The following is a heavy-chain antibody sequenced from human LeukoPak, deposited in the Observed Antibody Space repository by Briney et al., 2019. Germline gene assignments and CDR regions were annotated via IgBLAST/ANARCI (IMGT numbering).Heavy chain of an antibody. CDR3: ARDKGRNWLDP. CDR2: IWYDGSKK. CDR1: GFTFSSHG. Sequence: GGSLRLSCAASGFTFSSHGFYWVRRAPGEGLEWVALIWYDGSKKQYADSVKGRFTISRDDSKNTLYLEMNSLRAEDTAVYYCARDKGRNWLDPWGQGTLVTVSS. V-gene: IGHV3-33*07. J-gene: IGHJ5*02.